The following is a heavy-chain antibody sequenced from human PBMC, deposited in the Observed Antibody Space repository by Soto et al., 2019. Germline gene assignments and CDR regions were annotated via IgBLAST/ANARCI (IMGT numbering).Heavy chain of an antibody. CDR2: IYHSGST. CDR1: GGSISSGGYS. V-gene: IGHV4-30-2*01. J-gene: IGHJ4*02. D-gene: IGHD4-17*01. Sequence: QLQLQESGSGLVKPSQTLSLTCAVSGGSISSGGYSWSWIRQPPGKGLEWIGYIYHSGSTYYNPSLESRVTISGDRSKNQFSLKLSSVTAADTAVYYCARAIGDYGGNSPFDYWGQGTLVTVSS. CDR3: ARAIGDYGGNSPFDY.